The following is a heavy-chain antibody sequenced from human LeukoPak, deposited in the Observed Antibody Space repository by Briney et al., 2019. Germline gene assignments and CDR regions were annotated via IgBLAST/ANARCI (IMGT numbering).Heavy chain of an antibody. CDR3: ARRGYSYGL. D-gene: IGHD5-18*01. CDR2: INHSGST. CDR1: GGSFSGYH. V-gene: IGHV4-34*01. J-gene: IGHJ4*02. Sequence: SETLSLTCAVYGGSFSGYHWSWIRQPPGKGLEWIGEINHSGSTNYNPSLKSRVTISVDTSKNQFSLKLSSVTAADTAFYYCARRGYSYGLWGQGTLVTVSS.